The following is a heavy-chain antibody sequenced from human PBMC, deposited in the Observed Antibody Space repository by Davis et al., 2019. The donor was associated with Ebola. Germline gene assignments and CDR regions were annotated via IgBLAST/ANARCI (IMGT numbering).Heavy chain of an antibody. CDR1: GYTFTGYY. V-gene: IGHV1-2*04. Sequence: ASVKVSCKASGYTFTGYYMHWVRQAPGQGLEWLGWINPNSGGTNYAQKFQGWVTMTRDTSISTAYMELSRLRSDDTAVYYCAREEVNWNDGYYYYGMDVWGQGTTVTVSS. J-gene: IGHJ6*02. D-gene: IGHD1-1*01. CDR2: INPNSGGT. CDR3: AREEVNWNDGYYYYGMDV.